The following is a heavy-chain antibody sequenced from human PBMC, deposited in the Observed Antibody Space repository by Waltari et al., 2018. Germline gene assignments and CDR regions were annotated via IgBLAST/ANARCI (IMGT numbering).Heavy chain of an antibody. V-gene: IGHV1-2*02. D-gene: IGHD3-10*01. J-gene: IGHJ4*02. Sequence: QGQLVQSGGEVKKRGASVKVSCKASGYPLTCYYMTWVRTAPGQGLEWMGWINPNSGGTNYAQKLQGRVTMTRDTSISTAYMELSRLRSDDTAVYYCARQLNYYGSGGFDYWGQGTLVTVSS. CDR3: ARQLNYYGSGGFDY. CDR1: GYPLTCYY. CDR2: INPNSGGT.